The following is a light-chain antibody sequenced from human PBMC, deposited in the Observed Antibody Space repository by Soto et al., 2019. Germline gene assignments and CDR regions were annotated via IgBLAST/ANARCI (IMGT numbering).Light chain of an antibody. CDR3: QQTRSYPST. J-gene: IGKJ4*01. V-gene: IGKV1-9*01. CDR2: AAS. Sequence: IQLTHSHSSLSASVCDGVTITFRASQDISIYLAWYQQKPGKAPNLLIYAASSLQSGVPSRFSGRGSGTDFTLTIYSLQAEDFATYYCQQTRSYPSTFGGGTKVDI. CDR1: QDISIY.